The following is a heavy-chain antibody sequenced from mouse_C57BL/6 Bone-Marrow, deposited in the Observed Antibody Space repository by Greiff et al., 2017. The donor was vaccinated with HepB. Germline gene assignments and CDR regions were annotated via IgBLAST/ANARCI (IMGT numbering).Heavy chain of an antibody. CDR3: TGRGAYYHGRSPYYCEH. Sequence: VQGVESGAELVRPGASVTLSCKASGYTFTDYEMHWVKQTPVHGLEWIGAIDPETGGTAYNQKFKGKAILTADKSSSTAYMELRSLTSEDSAVYYCTGRGAYYHGRSPYYCEHGGQGTTLTVP. V-gene: IGHV1-15*01. CDR2: IDPETGGT. CDR1: GYTFTDYE. D-gene: IGHD1-1*01. J-gene: IGHJ2*01.